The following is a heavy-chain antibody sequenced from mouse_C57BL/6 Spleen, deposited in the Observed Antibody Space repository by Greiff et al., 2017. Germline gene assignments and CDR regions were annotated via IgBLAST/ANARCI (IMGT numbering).Heavy chain of an antibody. CDR1: GYSFTGYY. CDR2: INPSTGGT. CDR3: ARGGYCGSSLRAMDY. V-gene: IGHV1-42*01. Sequence: VQLQQSGPELVKPGASVKISCKASGYSFTGYYMNWVKQSPEKSLEWIGEINPSTGGTTYNQKFKAKATLTVDKSSSTAYMQLSSLTSEDSAVYYCARGGYCGSSLRAMDYWGQGTSVTVSS. J-gene: IGHJ4*01. D-gene: IGHD1-1*01.